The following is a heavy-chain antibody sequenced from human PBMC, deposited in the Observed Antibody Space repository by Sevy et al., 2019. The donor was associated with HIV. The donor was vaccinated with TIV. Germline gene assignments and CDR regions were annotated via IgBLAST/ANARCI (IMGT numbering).Heavy chain of an antibody. J-gene: IGHJ6*02. CDR1: GFTFSSYG. Sequence: GGSLRLSCAASGFTFSSYGMHWVRQAPGKGLEGVAVISYHGRDKFYAESVKGRSTISRDNSKNMLYLQMNSLRAEDTAVYYCAKDFTGYNGMDVWGQGTKVTVSS. CDR3: AKDFTGYNGMDV. V-gene: IGHV3-30*18. D-gene: IGHD3-9*01. CDR2: ISYHGRDK.